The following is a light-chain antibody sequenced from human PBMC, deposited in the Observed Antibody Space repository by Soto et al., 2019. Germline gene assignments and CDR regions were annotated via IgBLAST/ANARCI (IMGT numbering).Light chain of an antibody. V-gene: IGKV1-5*01. CDR1: QSISNW. CDR2: DAS. Sequence: DIQMTQSPSTLSASVGDRVPITCRASQSISNWLAWYQQKPGKAPKLLIYDASSLESGVPSRFSGSGSGTEFTLTISSLQPDDFASYYCQQYNTYPYTFGQGTKLEIK. CDR3: QQYNTYPYT. J-gene: IGKJ2*01.